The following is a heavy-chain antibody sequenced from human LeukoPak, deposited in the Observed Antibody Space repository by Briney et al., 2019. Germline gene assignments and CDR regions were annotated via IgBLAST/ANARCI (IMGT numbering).Heavy chain of an antibody. J-gene: IGHJ6*02. CDR3: AKDRSGGSHYGMDV. Sequence: GGSLRLSCSASGFTFSYYAMYWVRQAPGRGLEYVSTIISNGGSTYYAESVKGRFTISRDNSKNTLYLQMSGLRAEDTAIYYCAKDRSGGSHYGMDVWGQGTTVTVSS. CDR2: IISNGGST. V-gene: IGHV3-64*04. D-gene: IGHD3-16*01. CDR1: GFTFSYYA.